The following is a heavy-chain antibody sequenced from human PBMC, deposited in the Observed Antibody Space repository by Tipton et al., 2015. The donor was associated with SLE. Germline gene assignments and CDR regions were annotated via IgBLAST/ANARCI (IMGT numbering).Heavy chain of an antibody. V-gene: IGHV4-59*08. D-gene: IGHD3-10*01. J-gene: IGHJ6*02. CDR2: VCNSESRSGDT. CDR1: GASVSSYC. CDR3: ARQRLRLLSPLDA. Sequence: TLSLTCTVSGASVSSYCWNWLRQSPGKGLEWIGGVCNSESRSGDTYYNPSLKSRGTISVDTSKHEFSLEVTSVTAADTAVYYCARQRLRLLSPLDAWGQGATVTVSS.